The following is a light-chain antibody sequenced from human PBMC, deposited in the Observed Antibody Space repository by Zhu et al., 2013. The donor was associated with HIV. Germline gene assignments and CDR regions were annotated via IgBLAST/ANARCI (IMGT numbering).Light chain of an antibody. J-gene: IGLJ3*02. CDR2: TNN. CDR3: ASWDHSLRGWV. Sequence: QSVLTQPPSASGTPGQRVTISCSGTSSNIESHTVSWFQQFPRTAPKLLIYTNNQRPSGVPDRFSGSKSGTSASLAISGLQSEDEADYYCASWDHSLRGWVFGGGTKLTVL. CDR1: SSNIESHT. V-gene: IGLV1-44*01.